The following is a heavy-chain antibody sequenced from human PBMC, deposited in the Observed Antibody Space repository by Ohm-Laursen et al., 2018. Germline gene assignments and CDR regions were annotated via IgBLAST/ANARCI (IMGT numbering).Heavy chain of an antibody. J-gene: IGHJ4*02. Sequence: SLRLSCAASGFSFNDYGMHWVRQAPGKGLEWVAKIDPDGSGKYYVDSVKGRFTISRDNAKNSLYLQMNSLRAEDTAVFYCAREVWWSLDYWGRGTLVTVSS. V-gene: IGHV3-7*01. CDR3: AREVWWSLDY. D-gene: IGHD1-26*01. CDR2: IDPDGSGK. CDR1: GFSFNDYG.